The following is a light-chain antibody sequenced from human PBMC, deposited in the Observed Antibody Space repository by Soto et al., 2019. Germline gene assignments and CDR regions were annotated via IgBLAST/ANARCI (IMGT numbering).Light chain of an antibody. CDR1: QNIGNY. J-gene: IGKJ4*01. V-gene: IGKV1-39*01. CDR2: TAS. CDR3: QQSYTTPLT. Sequence: DIQMTQSPSSLSASVGDRVTITCRASQNIGNYLNWYQHKAGKAPKFLIYTASTLQSGVPSRFSGSRSGADFTLTISSVQFEDFATYYCQQSYTTPLTFGGGTQVEIK.